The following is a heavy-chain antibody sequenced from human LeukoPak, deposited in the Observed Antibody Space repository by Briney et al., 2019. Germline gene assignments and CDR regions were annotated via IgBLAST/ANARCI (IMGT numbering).Heavy chain of an antibody. CDR3: AKDIEAAAGYFDY. CDR1: GFTFYDYA. CDR2: ISWNSGSI. V-gene: IGHV3-9*01. D-gene: IGHD6-13*01. J-gene: IGHJ4*02. Sequence: PGGSLRLSCAASGFTFYDYAMHWVRQAPGKGLEWVSGISWNSGSIGYADSVKGRFTISRDNAKNSLYLQMNSLRAEDTALYYCAKDIEAAAGYFDYWGQGTLVTVSS.